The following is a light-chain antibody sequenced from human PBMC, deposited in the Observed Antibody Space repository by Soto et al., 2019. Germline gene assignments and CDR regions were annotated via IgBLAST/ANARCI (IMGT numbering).Light chain of an antibody. J-gene: IGKJ1*01. CDR2: QTS. CDR1: QYINTR. Sequence: EIVLTQSPATLSSFPGYRFTLSCRASQYINTRLAWYQHRPGQAPRLLIYQTSIRAAGIPARFSASGSGTDFTLIISNLEPEDFAVYNCQKYGTSPPTFGQGTTVDI. CDR3: QKYGTSPPT. V-gene: IGKV3D-11*03.